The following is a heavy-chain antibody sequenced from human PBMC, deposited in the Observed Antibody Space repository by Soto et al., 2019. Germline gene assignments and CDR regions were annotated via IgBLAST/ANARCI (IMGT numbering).Heavy chain of an antibody. V-gene: IGHV4-59*01. J-gene: IGHJ3*02. CDR1: GGSISSYY. CDR3: AREDSSGYYHGAFDI. Sequence: SETLSLTCTVSGGSISSYYWSWIRQPPGKGLEWIGYIYYSGSTNYNPSLKSRVTISVDTSKNQFSLKLSSVTAADTAVYYCAREDSSGYYHGAFDIWGQGTMVTVSS. CDR2: IYYSGST. D-gene: IGHD3-22*01.